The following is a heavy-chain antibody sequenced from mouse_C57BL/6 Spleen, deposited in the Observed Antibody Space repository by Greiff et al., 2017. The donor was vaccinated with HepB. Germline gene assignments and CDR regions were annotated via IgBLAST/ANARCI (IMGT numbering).Heavy chain of an antibody. D-gene: IGHD1-1*01. CDR3: ARSPSTTVVYFDY. CDR1: GYTFTDYY. Sequence: VKLMESGAELVRPGASVKLSCKASGYTFTDYYINWVKQRPGQGLEWIARIYPGSGNTYYNEKFKGKATLTAEKSSSTAYMQLSSLTSEDSAVYFCARSPSTTVVYFDYWGQGTTLTVSS. CDR2: IYPGSGNT. V-gene: IGHV1-76*01. J-gene: IGHJ2*01.